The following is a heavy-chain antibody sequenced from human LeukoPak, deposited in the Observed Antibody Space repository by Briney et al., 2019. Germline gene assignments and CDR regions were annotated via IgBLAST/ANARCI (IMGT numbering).Heavy chain of an antibody. Sequence: ASLKGSCKACVYTFTRYNMHWVRQAPGQGLEWMGWVTAYNGNTNYAQKLQGRLTMTTDTSTSTAYMELRSRRSDDTAVYLSARDVPLAYGSGSYSTDYWGQGTLVTVSS. CDR3: ARDVPLAYGSGSYSTDY. J-gene: IGHJ4*02. CDR2: VTAYNGNT. D-gene: IGHD3-10*01. CDR1: VYTFTRYN. V-gene: IGHV1-18*04.